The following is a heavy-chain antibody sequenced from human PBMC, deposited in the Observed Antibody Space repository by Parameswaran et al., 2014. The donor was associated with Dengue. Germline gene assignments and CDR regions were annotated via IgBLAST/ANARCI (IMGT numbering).Heavy chain of an antibody. V-gene: IGHV3-21*01. J-gene: IGHJ3*02. D-gene: IGHD2-15*01. Sequence: VRQMPGKGLEWVSSISSSSTYIYYADSVKGRFTISRDNAKNSLYLQMNSLRAEDTAVYYCATRSSYCSGGSCYIYAFDIWGQGTMVTVSS. CDR3: ATRSSYCSGGSCYIYAFDI. CDR2: ISSSSTYI.